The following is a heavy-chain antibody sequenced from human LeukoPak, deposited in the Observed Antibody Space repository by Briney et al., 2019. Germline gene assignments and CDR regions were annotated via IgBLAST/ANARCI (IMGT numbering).Heavy chain of an antibody. Sequence: GASVKVSCKASGYTFTRFGISWVRQAPGRGLEWMGWISTYNGDTKYAQKLQGRVTLTTDTFTSTAYMGLRSLRFDDTAVYYCAKEGGLLWFGESLVDSWGQGTLVAVSS. D-gene: IGHD3-10*01. CDR2: ISTYNGDT. CDR1: GYTFTRFG. J-gene: IGHJ4*02. CDR3: AKEGGLLWFGESLVDS. V-gene: IGHV1-18*01.